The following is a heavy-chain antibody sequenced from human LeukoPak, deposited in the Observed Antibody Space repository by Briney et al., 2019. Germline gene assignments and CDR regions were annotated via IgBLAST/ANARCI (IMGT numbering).Heavy chain of an antibody. Sequence: GGSLRLSCAASGFTFSSYSMNWVRQAPGKGLEWVSYISSSSNTIYYTDSVKGRFTISRDNAKNSLYLQMNSLRAEDTAVYYCARLVYYDSSDYWGQGTLVTVSS. CDR1: GFTFSSYS. CDR2: ISSSSNTI. CDR3: ARLVYYDSSDY. J-gene: IGHJ4*02. D-gene: IGHD3-22*01. V-gene: IGHV3-48*01.